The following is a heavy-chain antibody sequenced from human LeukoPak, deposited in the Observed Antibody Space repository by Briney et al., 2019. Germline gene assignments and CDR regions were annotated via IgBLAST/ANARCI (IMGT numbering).Heavy chain of an antibody. Sequence: SETLSLTCAVYGGSFSGYYWSWVRQPPGKGLEWIGEINHSGSTNYNPSLKSRGTISLDTSKNQFSLKLSSVTAADTAVYYCAREGPDNYYDSSGYYRWGQGTLVTVSS. J-gene: IGHJ4*02. CDR3: AREGPDNYYDSSGYYR. CDR2: INHSGST. CDR1: GGSFSGYY. D-gene: IGHD3-22*01. V-gene: IGHV4-34*01.